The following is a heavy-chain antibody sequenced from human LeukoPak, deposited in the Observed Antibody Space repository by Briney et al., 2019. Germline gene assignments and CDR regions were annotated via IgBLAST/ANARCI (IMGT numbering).Heavy chain of an antibody. CDR2: IYHSGST. CDR3: ARDGDYYGSGSYSLFQNWFDP. J-gene: IGHJ5*02. Sequence: SETLSLTCAVSGYSISSGYYWGWIRQPPGKGLEWIGSIYHSGSTYYNPSLKSRVTISVDTSKNQFSLKLSSVTAADTAVYYCARDGDYYGSGSYSLFQNWFDPWGQGTLVTVFS. CDR1: GYSISSGYY. D-gene: IGHD3-10*01. V-gene: IGHV4-38-2*02.